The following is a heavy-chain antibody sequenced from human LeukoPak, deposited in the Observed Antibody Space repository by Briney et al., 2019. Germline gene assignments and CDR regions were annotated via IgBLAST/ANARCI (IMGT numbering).Heavy chain of an antibody. V-gene: IGHV3-7*03. J-gene: IGHJ4*02. Sequence: PGEALRLSCVGSGFTFSNYWMSWVRQAPGKGLGWVANMKQDGSQQHYVDSVKGRFTISRDNAKNSLYLQMNSLRAEGTAVYYRVRDGSGVAAVWEWEMIHWGQGTLVTVSS. CDR2: MKQDGSQQ. CDR3: VRDGSGVAAVWEWEMIH. D-gene: IGHD6-13*01. CDR1: GFTFSNYW.